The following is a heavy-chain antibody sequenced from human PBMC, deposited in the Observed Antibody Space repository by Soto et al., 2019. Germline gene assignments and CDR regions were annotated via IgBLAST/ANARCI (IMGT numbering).Heavy chain of an antibody. CDR1: GGSISSDY. CDR3: ARGNFDWSKGNYYYYYAMDV. V-gene: IGHV4-59*01. Sequence: SETLSLTCTVSGGSISSDYWSWIRQPPGKGLEWIGYIYYSGSTNYNPSLKSRVTISVDTSKNQFSLKLSSVTAADTAVYYCARGNFDWSKGNYYYYYAMDVCGQGTTVT. D-gene: IGHD3-9*01. CDR2: IYYSGST. J-gene: IGHJ6*02.